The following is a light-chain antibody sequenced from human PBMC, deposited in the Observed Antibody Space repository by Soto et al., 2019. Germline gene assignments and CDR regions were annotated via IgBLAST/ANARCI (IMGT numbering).Light chain of an antibody. V-gene: IGKV1-39*01. CDR3: QQSYSSPPT. CDR2: AAS. J-gene: IGKJ1*01. Sequence: DIQMPQSPSSLSASVEASFLITGRASQSISNHLNWYQQKPGKAPKLLIFAASSLQSGVPSRFSGSRSGPDFTLTISSLQPEDFATYYCQQSYSSPPTFGQGTKVDIK. CDR1: QSISNH.